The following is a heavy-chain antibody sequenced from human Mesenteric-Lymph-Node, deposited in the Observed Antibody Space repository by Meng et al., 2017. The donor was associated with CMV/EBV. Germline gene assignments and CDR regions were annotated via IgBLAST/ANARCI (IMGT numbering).Heavy chain of an antibody. Sequence: GGSLRLSCSVSGVPFTGHTMNWLRQAPGKGLEWVSSLSTSGTYIYYADSVEGRFTISRDNAKNSLYLHMTSLRVEDTAVYYCARDLGRVAGTYDYWGQGTLVTVSS. CDR3: ARDLGRVAGTYDY. J-gene: IGHJ4*02. V-gene: IGHV3-21*01. D-gene: IGHD6-19*01. CDR1: GVPFTGHT. CDR2: LSTSGTYI.